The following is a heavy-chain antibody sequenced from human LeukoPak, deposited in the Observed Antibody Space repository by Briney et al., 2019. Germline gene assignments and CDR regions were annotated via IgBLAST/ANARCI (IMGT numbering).Heavy chain of an antibody. V-gene: IGHV3-33*08. Sequence: PGGSLRLSCAASGFTFSSYGMHWVRQAPGKGLEWVAVIWYDGSNKYYADSVKGRFTISRDNSKNTLYLQMNSLRAGDTAVYYCARLIYGDYDGGAFDIWGQGTMVTVSS. CDR2: IWYDGSNK. CDR3: ARLIYGDYDGGAFDI. CDR1: GFTFSSYG. D-gene: IGHD4-17*01. J-gene: IGHJ3*02.